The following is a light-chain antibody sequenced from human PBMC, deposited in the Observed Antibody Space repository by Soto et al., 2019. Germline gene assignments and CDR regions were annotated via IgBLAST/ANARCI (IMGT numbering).Light chain of an antibody. Sequence: DIQMTQSPSTLSASVGDRVTITCRASQSISSWLAWYQQKPGKVPKLLIYEASSLENGVPSRFSGSGSGTEFTLTLSRLQPDDFATYYCQQYNTYWTFGQGTKVEIK. V-gene: IGKV1-5*03. CDR2: EAS. CDR1: QSISSW. J-gene: IGKJ1*01. CDR3: QQYNTYWT.